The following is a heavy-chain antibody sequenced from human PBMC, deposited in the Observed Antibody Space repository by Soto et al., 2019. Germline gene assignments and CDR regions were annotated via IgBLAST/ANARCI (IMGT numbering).Heavy chain of an antibody. CDR1: GGSFSGYY. D-gene: IGHD1-26*01. CDR2: INHSGST. J-gene: IGHJ6*02. Sequence: NPSETLSLTCAVYGGSFSGYYWSWIRQPPGKGLEWIGEINHSGSTNYNPSLKSRVTISVDTSKNQFPLKLSPVTAADTAVYYCARGGPTYYYYGMDVWGQGTTVTVSS. V-gene: IGHV4-34*01. CDR3: ARGGPTYYYYGMDV.